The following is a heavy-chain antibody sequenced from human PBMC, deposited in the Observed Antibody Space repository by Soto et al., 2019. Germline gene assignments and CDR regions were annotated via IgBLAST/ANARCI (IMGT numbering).Heavy chain of an antibody. CDR1: GGSISSGGYY. CDR2: IYYSGST. CDR3: AREDSGYCSGGSCYGFDY. J-gene: IGHJ4*02. Sequence: SETLSLTCTVSGGSISSGGYYWSWIRQHPGKGLEWIGYIYYSGSTYYNPSLKSRVTISVDTSKNQFSLKLSSVTAADTAVYYCAREDSGYCSGGSCYGFDYWGQGTLVTVSS. V-gene: IGHV4-31*03. D-gene: IGHD2-15*01.